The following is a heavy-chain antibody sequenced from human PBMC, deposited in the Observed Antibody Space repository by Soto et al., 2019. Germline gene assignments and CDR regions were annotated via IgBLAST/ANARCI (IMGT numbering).Heavy chain of an antibody. D-gene: IGHD6-19*01. Sequence: GGSLRLSCAASGFTFSNFAMGWVRQAPGKGLEWVSSISGTGAITYYADSVKGRFTISRGNSKSTLFLQMTSLRVEDTALYYCENPWSPGWFYFDLWGQGTVVTVSS. CDR3: ENPWSPGWFYFDL. V-gene: IGHV3-23*01. CDR1: GFTFSNFA. CDR2: ISGTGAIT. J-gene: IGHJ4*02.